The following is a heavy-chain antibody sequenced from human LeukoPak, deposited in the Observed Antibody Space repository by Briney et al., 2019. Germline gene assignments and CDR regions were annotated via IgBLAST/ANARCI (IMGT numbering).Heavy chain of an antibody. CDR3: ARALSSSQQYGDYYFDY. J-gene: IGHJ4*02. CDR2: IGTAGDT. V-gene: IGHV3-13*01. CDR1: GFTFSSYD. Sequence: GGSLRLSCAASGFTFSSYDMHWVRQATGKGLEWVSAIGTAGDTYYPGSVKGRFTISRENAKNSLYLQMNSLRAGDTAVYYCARALSSSQQYGDYYFDYWGQGTLVTVSS. D-gene: IGHD4-17*01.